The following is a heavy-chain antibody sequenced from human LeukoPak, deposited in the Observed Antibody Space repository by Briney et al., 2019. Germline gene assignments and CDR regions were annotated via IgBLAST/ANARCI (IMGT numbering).Heavy chain of an antibody. J-gene: IGHJ5*02. Sequence: SETLSLTCIVSGGSLSSSSSYWGWILHHAGKGLEWLGRIDYGGSTYYNPSLRSRGTMSVATSKNQFTLKVSALTARATAVYFCARHLESFDYGEHVDGFDPWGQGTLVTVSS. CDR1: GGSLSSSSSY. D-gene: IGHD4-17*01. CDR2: IDYGGST. CDR3: ARHLESFDYGEHVDGFDP. V-gene: IGHV4-39*01.